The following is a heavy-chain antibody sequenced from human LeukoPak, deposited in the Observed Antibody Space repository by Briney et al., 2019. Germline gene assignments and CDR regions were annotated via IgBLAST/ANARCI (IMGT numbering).Heavy chain of an antibody. CDR1: GFTFSSYG. J-gene: IGHJ4*02. CDR2: IRYDGTNK. CDR3: ARARTGFDY. V-gene: IGHV3-30*02. D-gene: IGHD1-14*01. Sequence: AGSLRLSCAASGFTFSSYGMHWIRQAPGKGLEWVAFIRYDGTNKYYADSVKGRFTISRDNAKNTLYLQMNSLRAEDTAVYYCARARTGFDYWGQGTLVTVSS.